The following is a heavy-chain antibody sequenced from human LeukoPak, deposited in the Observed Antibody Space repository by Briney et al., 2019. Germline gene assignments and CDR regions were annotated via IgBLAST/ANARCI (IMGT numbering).Heavy chain of an antibody. V-gene: IGHV4-59*08. CDR3: ARLTKRYRDGHNSEFDP. Sequence: SETLSLTCTVSGGSISDYYWSWIRQPPGKGLEWIAYIYSSGSSNYNPSLKSRVTISVDTSKNQFSLKLSSVAAADTAVYYCARLTKRYRDGHNSEFDPCGQGNLVTVSS. J-gene: IGHJ5*02. CDR2: IYSSGSS. CDR1: GGSISDYY. D-gene: IGHD5-24*01.